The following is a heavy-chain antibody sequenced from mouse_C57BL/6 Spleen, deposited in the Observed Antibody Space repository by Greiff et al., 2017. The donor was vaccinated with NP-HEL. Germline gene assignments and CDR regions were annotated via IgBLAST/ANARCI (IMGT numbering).Heavy chain of an antibody. J-gene: IGHJ2*01. D-gene: IGHD3-1*01. CDR2: ISNGGGST. V-gene: IGHV5-12*01. CDR3: ARHSGYNGDCDD. Sequence: DVHLVESGGGLVQPGGSLKLSCAASGFTFSDYYMYWVRQTPEKRLEWVAYISNGGGSTYYPDTVKGRFTISRDNAKNTLYLQMSRLKSEDTAMYYCARHSGYNGDCDDWGQGTTLTVSS. CDR1: GFTFSDYY.